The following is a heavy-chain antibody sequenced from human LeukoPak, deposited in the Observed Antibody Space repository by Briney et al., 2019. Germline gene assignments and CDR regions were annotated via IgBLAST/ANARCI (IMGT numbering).Heavy chain of an antibody. CDR1: GYTFTGYY. CDR3: ARDRITMIVLVNADGPDY. CDR2: ISPNSGGT. Sequence: ASVKVSCKASGYTFTGYYMHWVRQAPGQGLEWMGRISPNSGGTNYAQKFQGRVTMTRDTSISTAYMELSRLRSDDTAVYYCARDRITMIVLVNADGPDYWGQGTLVTVSS. D-gene: IGHD3-22*01. V-gene: IGHV1-2*06. J-gene: IGHJ4*02.